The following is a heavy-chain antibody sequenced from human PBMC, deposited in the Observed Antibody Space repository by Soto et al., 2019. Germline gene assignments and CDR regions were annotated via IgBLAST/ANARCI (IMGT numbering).Heavy chain of an antibody. CDR1: GFTFSSYA. V-gene: IGHV3-23*01. CDR2: ISGSGGST. Sequence: EVQLLESGGGLVQPGGSLRLSCAASGFTFSSYAMSWVRQAPGKGLEWVSAISGSGGSTYYADSVKGRFTISRDNSKNTLYLQMNSLRAEDTAVYYCAKDGGIAARSAYYYYGMDVWGQGTTVTVSS. D-gene: IGHD6-6*01. CDR3: AKDGGIAARSAYYYYGMDV. J-gene: IGHJ6*02.